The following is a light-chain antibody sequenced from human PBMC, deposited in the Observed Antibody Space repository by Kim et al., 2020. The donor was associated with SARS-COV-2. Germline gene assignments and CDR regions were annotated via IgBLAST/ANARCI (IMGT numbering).Light chain of an antibody. CDR1: QNIGRY. J-gene: IGKJ2*01. CDR3: QQGYNTPYT. V-gene: IGKV1-39*01. CDR2: TAA. Sequence: DIQMTQSPSSLSASVGDRVTITCRASQNIGRYLNWYQQKPGKAPKLLIYTAASLRSGVPSRFSGSRSGTDFTLTISSLQPEDFAAYYCQQGYNTPYTFGQGTKLEI.